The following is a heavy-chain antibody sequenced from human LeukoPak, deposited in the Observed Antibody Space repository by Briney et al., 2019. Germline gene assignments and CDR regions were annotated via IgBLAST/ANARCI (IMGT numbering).Heavy chain of an antibody. V-gene: IGHV3-20*04. CDR2: INWNGGST. J-gene: IGHJ3*02. Sequence: PGGSLRLSCAASGFTFDDYGMSWVRQAPGKGLEWVSGINWNGGSTGYADSVKGRFTISRDNAKNSLYLQMNSLRAEDTALYYCAREPLAYYDSSGGGAFDIWGQGTMVTVSS. CDR1: GFTFDDYG. CDR3: AREPLAYYDSSGGGAFDI. D-gene: IGHD3-22*01.